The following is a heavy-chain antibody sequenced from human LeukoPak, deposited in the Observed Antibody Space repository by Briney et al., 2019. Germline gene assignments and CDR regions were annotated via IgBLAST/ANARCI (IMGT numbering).Heavy chain of an antibody. CDR3: VRGGTYWTVS. V-gene: IGHV3-7*01. J-gene: IGHJ4*02. Sequence: PGGSLSLSCAASGFVYSASYMSWVRKPPRKGLEWVATIKPDGSEKYHVDSVSGRFTISRDNTNDSLFLQMNSLRVDDTAVYYCVRGGTYWTVSWGQGTLVNVS. D-gene: IGHD1-1*01. CDR1: GFVYSASY. CDR2: IKPDGSEK.